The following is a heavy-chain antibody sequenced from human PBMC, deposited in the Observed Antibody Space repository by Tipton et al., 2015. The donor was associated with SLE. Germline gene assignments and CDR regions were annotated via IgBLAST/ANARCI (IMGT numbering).Heavy chain of an antibody. CDR1: GFTFSNYW. CDR3: ARSTGVYFDY. V-gene: IGHV3-74*01. J-gene: IGHJ4*02. CDR2: ISSDGSIT. Sequence: SLRLSCAASGFTFSNYWMHWVRQAPGKGLVWVSRISSDGSITSYADSVKGRFTISRDNAKNSLYLQMNSLRAEDTAVYYCARSTGVYFDYWGQGSLVTVSS.